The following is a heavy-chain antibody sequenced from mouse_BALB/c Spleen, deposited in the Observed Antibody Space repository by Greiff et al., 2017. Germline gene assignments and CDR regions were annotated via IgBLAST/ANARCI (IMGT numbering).Heavy chain of an antibody. CDR1: GYSITSDYA. V-gene: IGHV3-2*02. J-gene: IGHJ2*01. CDR2: ISYSGST. CDR3: ARYYRYYYFDY. D-gene: IGHD2-14*01. Sequence: EVQLVESGPGLVKPSQSLSLTCTVTGYSITSDYAWNWIRQFPGNKLEWMGYISYSGSTSYNPSLKSRISITRDTSKNQFFLQLNSVTTEDTATYYCARYYRYYYFDYWGQGTTLTVSS.